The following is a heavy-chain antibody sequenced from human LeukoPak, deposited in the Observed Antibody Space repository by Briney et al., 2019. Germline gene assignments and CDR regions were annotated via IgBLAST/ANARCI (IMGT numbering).Heavy chain of an antibody. CDR3: AKDAWREQLVSYFFD. D-gene: IGHD6-6*01. CDR1: GFTVSSNY. J-gene: IGHJ4*02. CDR2: IYSGGST. Sequence: PGGSLRLSWVAAGFTVSSNYMSWVRQAPGKGREWVAVIYSGGSTYYADSVKGRFTISRDTSKNTLYLQMNSLRAEDTAVYSCAKDAWREQLVSYFFDWGQGTLVTVSS. V-gene: IGHV3-53*01.